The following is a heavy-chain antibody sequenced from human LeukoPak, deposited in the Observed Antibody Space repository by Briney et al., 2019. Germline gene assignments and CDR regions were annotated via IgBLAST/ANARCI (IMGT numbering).Heavy chain of an antibody. CDR1: GGTFSSYA. CDR3: ARDVTMDIVVVVAATRGAFDI. CDR2: IIPIFGTA. J-gene: IGHJ3*02. Sequence: SVKVSCKASGGTFSSYAISWVRQAPGQGLEWMGRIIPIFGTANYAQKFQGRVTITTDESTSTAYMELSSLRSEDTAVYYCARDVTMDIVVVVAATRGAFDIWGQGTMVTVSS. D-gene: IGHD2-15*01. V-gene: IGHV1-69*05.